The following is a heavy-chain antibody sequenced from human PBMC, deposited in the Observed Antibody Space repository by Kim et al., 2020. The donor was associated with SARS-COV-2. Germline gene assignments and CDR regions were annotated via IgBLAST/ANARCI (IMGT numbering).Heavy chain of an antibody. Sequence: ASVKVSCKASGYTFTSYGISWVRQAPGQGLEWMGWISAYNGNTNYAQKLQGRVTMTTDTSTSTAYMELRSLRSDDTAVYYCARYCSSTSCYVRFDPWGQGTLVTVSS. CDR1: GYTFTSYG. V-gene: IGHV1-18*01. CDR3: ARYCSSTSCYVRFDP. CDR2: ISAYNGNT. D-gene: IGHD2-2*01. J-gene: IGHJ5*02.